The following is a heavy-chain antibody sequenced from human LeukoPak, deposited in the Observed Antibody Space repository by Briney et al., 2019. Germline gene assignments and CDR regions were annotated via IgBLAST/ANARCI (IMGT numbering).Heavy chain of an antibody. CDR2: IRSKANSYAT. CDR3: ARRAQGRYYNWFDP. CDR1: GFTFSGSA. J-gene: IGHJ5*02. D-gene: IGHD1-26*01. Sequence: GGSLRLSCAASGFTFSGSAMHWVRQASGKGLEWVGRIRSKANSYATACAASVKGRFTISRDDSKNTAYLQMNSLKTEDTAVYYCARRAQGRYYNWFDPWGQGTLVTVSS. V-gene: IGHV3-73*01.